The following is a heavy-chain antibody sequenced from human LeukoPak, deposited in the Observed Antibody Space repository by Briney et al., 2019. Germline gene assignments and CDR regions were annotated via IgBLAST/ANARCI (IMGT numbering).Heavy chain of an antibody. Sequence: ASVKVSCKASGGTFSSYAISWVRQAPGQGLEWMGWMNPNSGNTGYAQKFQGRVTMTRNTSISTAYMELSSLRSEDTAVYYCARVRRYSSRGDYWGQGTLVTVSS. D-gene: IGHD6-19*01. J-gene: IGHJ4*02. CDR1: GGTFSSYA. CDR2: MNPNSGNT. V-gene: IGHV1-8*02. CDR3: ARVRRYSSRGDY.